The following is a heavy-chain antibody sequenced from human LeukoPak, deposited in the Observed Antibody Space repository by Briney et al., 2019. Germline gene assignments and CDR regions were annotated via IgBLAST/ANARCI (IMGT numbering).Heavy chain of an antibody. V-gene: IGHV3-48*03. CDR2: ISSSGRTT. D-gene: IGHD2-15*01. Sequence: GGSLRLSCAVSGFIFSDYEMNWARQAPGKGLEWLSYISSSGRTTYYADSVKGRFTISRDDAKTSVYLQMNSLRVEDTAVYYCAREGESPGGYEYYGMDVWGKGTTVAVSS. CDR3: AREGESPGGYEYYGMDV. CDR1: GFIFSDYE. J-gene: IGHJ6*04.